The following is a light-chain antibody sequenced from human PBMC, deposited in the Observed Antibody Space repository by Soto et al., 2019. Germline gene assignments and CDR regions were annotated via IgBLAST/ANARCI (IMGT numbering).Light chain of an antibody. J-gene: IGKJ2*01. CDR3: QNYNSAPYA. CDR1: QGFYNF. CDR2: EAS. Sequence: FQMTRSPSSLFASVGERVTITCRASQGFYNFVAWYQQKPGKVPALLIYEASTLQSGVPSRFSGRGSGTDFTLTISSLQPEDVATYFCQNYNSAPYAFGQGTKLEIK. V-gene: IGKV1-27*01.